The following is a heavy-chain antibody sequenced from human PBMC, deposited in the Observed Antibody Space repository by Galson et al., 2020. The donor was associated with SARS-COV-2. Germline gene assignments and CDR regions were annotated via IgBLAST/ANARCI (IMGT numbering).Heavy chain of an antibody. V-gene: IGHV3-48*01. CDR3: ARVDLAYYYYYYMDV. CDR2: ISSSSSTI. CDR1: GFTFSSYS. Sequence: GGSLRLSCAASGFTFSSYSMNWVRQAPGKGLEWVSYISSSSSTIYYADSVKGRFTISRDNAKNSLYLQMNSLRAEDTAVYYCARVDLAYYYYYYMDVWGKGTTVTVSS. J-gene: IGHJ6*03.